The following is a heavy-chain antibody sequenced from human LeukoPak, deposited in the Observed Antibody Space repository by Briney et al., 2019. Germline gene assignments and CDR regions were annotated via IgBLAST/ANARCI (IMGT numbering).Heavy chain of an antibody. J-gene: IGHJ5*02. V-gene: IGHV1-3*03. CDR3: ARSYITSWSNWFDP. Sequence: ASVKVSCKASGYTFTSYAMNWVRQAPGQRLEWMGWINTDNGNTKYSQEFQGRVTITRDTSASTVYMELSSLRSEDMTVYYCARSYITSWSNWFDPWGQGTLVTVSS. CDR2: INTDNGNT. D-gene: IGHD6-13*01. CDR1: GYTFTSYA.